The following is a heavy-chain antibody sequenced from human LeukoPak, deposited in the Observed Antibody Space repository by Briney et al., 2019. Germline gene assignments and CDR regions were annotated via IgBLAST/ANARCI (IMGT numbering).Heavy chain of an antibody. D-gene: IGHD6-19*01. V-gene: IGHV4-59*12. Sequence: SETLSLTCTVSGGSISSYYWSWIRQPPGKGLEWIGYIYYSGSTNYNPSLKSRVAISVDTSKNQFSLKVSSVTAADTAVYYCARGPYSSGWYNYWGQGTLVTASS. CDR2: IYYSGST. J-gene: IGHJ4*02. CDR1: GGSISSYY. CDR3: ARGPYSSGWYNY.